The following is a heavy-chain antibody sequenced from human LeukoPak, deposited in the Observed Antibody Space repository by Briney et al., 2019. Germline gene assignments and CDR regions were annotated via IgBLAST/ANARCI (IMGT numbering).Heavy chain of an antibody. V-gene: IGHV1-69*13. CDR3: ARGTGGLLFDY. D-gene: IGHD3-22*01. CDR1: GYTFTGYY. CDR2: IIPIFGTA. Sequence: SVKVSCKASGYTFTGYYMHWVRQAPGQGLEWMGGIIPIFGTANYAQKFQGRVTITADESTSTAYMELSSLRSEDTAVYYCARGTGGLLFDYWGQGTLVTVSS. J-gene: IGHJ4*02.